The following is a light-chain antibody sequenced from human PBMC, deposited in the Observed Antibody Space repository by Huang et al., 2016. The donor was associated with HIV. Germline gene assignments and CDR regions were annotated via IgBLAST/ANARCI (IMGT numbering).Light chain of an antibody. J-gene: IGKJ4*01. Sequence: EIVLTQSPVTLSLSPCDRATLSCRASQSIGTYLSWYQQKSGQAPWLLIYDVSNRAAGVPARFSASGSETDFTLTIASLDPDDFAIYHCQQRSKWPLTFGGGTKVEMK. CDR2: DVS. V-gene: IGKV3-11*01. CDR3: QQRSKWPLT. CDR1: QSIGTY.